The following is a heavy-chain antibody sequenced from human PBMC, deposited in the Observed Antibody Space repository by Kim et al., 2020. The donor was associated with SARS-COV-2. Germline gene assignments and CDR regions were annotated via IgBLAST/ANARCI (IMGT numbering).Heavy chain of an antibody. J-gene: IGHJ4*02. V-gene: IGHV3-21*01. D-gene: IGHD1-26*01. CDR3: ARLGKWERPFDY. CDR2: ISSSSSYI. Sequence: GGSLRLSCAASGFTFSSYSMNWVRQAPGKGLEWVSSISSSSSYIYYADSVKGRFTISRDNAKNSLYLQMNSLRAEDTAVYYCARLGKWERPFDYWGQGTLVTVSS. CDR1: GFTFSSYS.